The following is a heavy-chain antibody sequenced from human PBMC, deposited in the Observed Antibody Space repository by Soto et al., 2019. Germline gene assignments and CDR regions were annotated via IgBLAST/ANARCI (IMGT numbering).Heavy chain of an antibody. CDR2: ITSSSSYI. CDR1: GFTFSSYS. V-gene: IGHV3-21*01. CDR3: AGYCSSTSCSPYHWFDR. Sequence: GGSLRLSCAASGFTFSSYSMNWVRQAPGKGLEWVSSITSSSSYIYYADSVKGRFTISRDNAKNSLYLQMNSLRAEDTAVYSCAGYCSSTSCSPYHWFDRWGKGTLVTVSS. J-gene: IGHJ5*01. D-gene: IGHD2-2*01.